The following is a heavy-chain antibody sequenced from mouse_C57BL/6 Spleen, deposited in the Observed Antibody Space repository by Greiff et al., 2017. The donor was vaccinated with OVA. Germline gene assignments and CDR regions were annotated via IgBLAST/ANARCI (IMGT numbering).Heavy chain of an antibody. J-gene: IGHJ3*01. CDR1: GYSFTDYN. V-gene: IGHV1-39*01. CDR3: ARGGDEGDWFAD. D-gene: IGHD2-13*01. CDR2: INPNYGTT. Sequence: VQLQQSGPELVKPGDSVTISCKASGYSFTDYNMNWVKQSNGKSLEWIGVINPNYGTTSYNQKFKGKATLTVDQSSSTAYMQLNSRTAEDSAVYYGARGGDEGDWFADWGQGTLVTVSA.